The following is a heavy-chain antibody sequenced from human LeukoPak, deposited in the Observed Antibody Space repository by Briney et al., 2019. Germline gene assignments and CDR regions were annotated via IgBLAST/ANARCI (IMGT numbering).Heavy chain of an antibody. CDR3: ARSTTLRSPLIYFDY. CDR2: ISYDGSNK. Sequence: GGSLRLSCAASGFTFSSYGMHWVRQAPGKGLEWVAVISYDGSNKYYADSVKGRFTISRDNSKNTLYLQMNSLRAEDTAVYYCARSTTLRSPLIYFDYWGQGTLVTVSS. CDR1: GFTFSSYG. D-gene: IGHD3-3*01. J-gene: IGHJ4*02. V-gene: IGHV3-30*03.